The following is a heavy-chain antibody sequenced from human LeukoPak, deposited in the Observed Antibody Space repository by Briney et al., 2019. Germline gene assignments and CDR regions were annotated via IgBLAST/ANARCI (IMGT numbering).Heavy chain of an antibody. J-gene: IGHJ4*02. D-gene: IGHD4-11*01. Sequence: PGRSLRLSCAASGFTFSSYAMRWVRQAPGKGLEWVAVISYDGSNKYYADSVKGRFTISRDNSKNTLYLQMNSLRAEDTAVYYCASTVTTGFDYWGQGTLVTVSS. CDR2: ISYDGSNK. V-gene: IGHV3-30*01. CDR1: GFTFSSYA. CDR3: ASTVTTGFDY.